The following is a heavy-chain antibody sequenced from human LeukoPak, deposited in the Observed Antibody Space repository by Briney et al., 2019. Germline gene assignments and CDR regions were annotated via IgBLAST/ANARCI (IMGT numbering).Heavy chain of an antibody. CDR1: GFTFSSYS. J-gene: IGHJ3*02. V-gene: IGHV3-21*01. D-gene: IGHD5-12*01. CDR3: TRDSGYNAFDI. CDR2: ISSSSSYI. Sequence: GGSLRLSCAASGFTFSSYSMNWVRQAPGKGLEWVSSISSSSSYIYYADSVKGRFTISRDNAKNSLYLQMNSLRGEDTAVYYCTRDSGYNAFDIWGQGTMVTVSS.